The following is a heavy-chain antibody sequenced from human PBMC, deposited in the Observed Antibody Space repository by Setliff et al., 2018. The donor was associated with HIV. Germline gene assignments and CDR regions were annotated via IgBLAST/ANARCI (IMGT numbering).Heavy chain of an antibody. CDR3: VVDYSGRYTGLDY. Sequence: GASVKVSCKASGYTFINYYIHWVRQVPGQGLEWMGILNPSGGSTTYAQNFQGRVTITRDTSTSSVNMDLSSLRFEDTAVYYCVVDYSGRYTGLDYWGQGTLVTVSS. D-gene: IGHD1-26*01. J-gene: IGHJ4*02. V-gene: IGHV1-46*01. CDR2: LNPSGGST. CDR1: GYTFINYY.